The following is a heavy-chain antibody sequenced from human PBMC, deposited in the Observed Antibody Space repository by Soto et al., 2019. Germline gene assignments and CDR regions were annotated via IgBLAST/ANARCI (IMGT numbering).Heavy chain of an antibody. V-gene: IGHV1-18*01. J-gene: IGHJ4*02. CDR1: GYTFISYG. Sequence: ASVKVSCKASGYTFISYGISWVRQAPGQGLEWMGWISAYNGPTKYAQKFQGRVTMTTDTATNTADMELRRLTSDDTALYYCARDNGASSTPHTNDYWGQETLVTVSS. CDR2: ISAYNGPT. D-gene: IGHD2-8*01. CDR3: ARDNGASSTPHTNDY.